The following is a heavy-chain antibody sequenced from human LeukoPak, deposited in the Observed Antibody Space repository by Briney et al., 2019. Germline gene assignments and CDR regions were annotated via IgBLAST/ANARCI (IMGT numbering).Heavy chain of an antibody. D-gene: IGHD5/OR15-5a*01. CDR3: ARVETVSTMTDAFDI. Sequence: SETLSLTCTVSGGSISSYYWSWIRQPPGKGLEWIGYIYYSGSTYYNPSLKSRVTISVDTSKNQFSLKLSSVTAADTAVYYCARVETVSTMTDAFDIWGQGTMVTVSS. CDR2: IYYSGST. V-gene: IGHV4-59*12. J-gene: IGHJ3*02. CDR1: GGSISSYY.